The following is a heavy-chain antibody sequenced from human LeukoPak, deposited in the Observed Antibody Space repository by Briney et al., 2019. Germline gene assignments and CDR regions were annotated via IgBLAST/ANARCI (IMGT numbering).Heavy chain of an antibody. Sequence: GGSLRLSCAASGFTFSSYSMNWVRQAPGKGLEWVSSISSSSYIYYADSVKGRFTISRDNAKNSLYLQMNSLRAEDTAVYYCARDLGGSGIARYEYYFDYWGQGTLVTVSS. D-gene: IGHD6-6*01. CDR1: GFTFSSYS. CDR3: ARDLGGSGIARYEYYFDY. CDR2: ISSSSYI. V-gene: IGHV3-21*01. J-gene: IGHJ4*02.